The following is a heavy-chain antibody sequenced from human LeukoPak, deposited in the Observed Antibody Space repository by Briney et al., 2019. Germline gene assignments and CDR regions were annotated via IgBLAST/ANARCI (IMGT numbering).Heavy chain of an antibody. CDR3: ARDPWAGDYGYGSFDY. V-gene: IGHV3-7*01. Sequence: GGSLRLSCAACGFNLGFNWMTWVRQAPGKGLEWVANINQDGSVTHYMGSVKGRFTVSRDLAENSVYLQMNSLRVDDTAIYYCARDPWAGDYGYGSFDYWGQGTLVIVSS. D-gene: IGHD4-17*01. CDR2: INQDGSVT. J-gene: IGHJ4*02. CDR1: GFNLGFNW.